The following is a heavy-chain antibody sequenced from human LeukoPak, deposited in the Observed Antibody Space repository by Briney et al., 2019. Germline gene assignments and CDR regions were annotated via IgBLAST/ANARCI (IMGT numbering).Heavy chain of an antibody. D-gene: IGHD6-19*01. Sequence: KTGGSLRLSCAASGFTFSSYSMNWVRQAPGKGLEWVSSISSSSSYIYYADSVKGRCTISRDNAKNSLYLQMNSLRAEDTAVYYCARDTIAVAGLPFDYWGKGTLVTVSS. CDR3: ARDTIAVAGLPFDY. CDR1: GFTFSSYS. J-gene: IGHJ4*02. CDR2: ISSSSSYI. V-gene: IGHV3-21*01.